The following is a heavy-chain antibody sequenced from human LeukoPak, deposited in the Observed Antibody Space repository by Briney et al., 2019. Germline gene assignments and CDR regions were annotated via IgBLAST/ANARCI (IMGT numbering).Heavy chain of an antibody. CDR3: ARGREYYYGSGSLTTYFYGMDV. J-gene: IGHJ6*02. CDR1: GGTFSSYA. D-gene: IGHD3-10*01. V-gene: IGHV1-69*13. Sequence: SVKVSCKASGGTFSSYAISWVRQAPGQGLEWMGGIIPIFGTANYAQKFQGRVTITADESTSTAYMELSSLRSEDTAVYYCARGREYYYGSGSLTTYFYGMDVWGQGTTVTVSS. CDR2: IIPIFGTA.